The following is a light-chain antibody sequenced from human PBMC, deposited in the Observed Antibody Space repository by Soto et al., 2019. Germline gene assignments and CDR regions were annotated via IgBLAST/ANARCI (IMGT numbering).Light chain of an antibody. CDR2: ATP. Sequence: DIQMTQSPSSLSASIGDRVTITCRAGQSIGNYLNWYQQKPGKDPNLLIYATPSLQSGVPSRFSGSGSGTEFTLTISSLQREDFAIYYCQQSYSSTWTFGQGTKVDIK. CDR3: QQSYSSTWT. V-gene: IGKV1-39*01. J-gene: IGKJ1*01. CDR1: QSIGNY.